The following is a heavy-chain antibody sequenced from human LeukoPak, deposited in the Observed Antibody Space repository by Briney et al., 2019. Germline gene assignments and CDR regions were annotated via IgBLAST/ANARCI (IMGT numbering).Heavy chain of an antibody. CDR2: ISSSGRT. Sequence: SETLSLTCTVSGGSISSDTYFWSWIRQPAGKGLEWIGRISSSGRTDYNPSLKSRVTISVDTTTNQLSMMLGSVTAADTAVYYCARPNIRYCSGGACSNDGSDYWGQGTLVTVSS. J-gene: IGHJ4*02. CDR1: GGSISSDTYF. CDR3: ARPNIRYCSGGACSNDGSDY. V-gene: IGHV4-61*02. D-gene: IGHD2-15*01.